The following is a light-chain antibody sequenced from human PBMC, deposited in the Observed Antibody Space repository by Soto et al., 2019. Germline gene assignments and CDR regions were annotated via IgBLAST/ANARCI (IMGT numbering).Light chain of an antibody. V-gene: IGKV3-15*01. J-gene: IGKJ4*01. Sequence: VMTQSASTLSVSPGDGATLSWRASQSISSNLAWYQQKPGQAPRLVVFDASTRATGIPDRFTGRGSGTEFTLTISSLQSEDSAVYFCQRYNDWPPITFGGGTKVDIK. CDR3: QRYNDWPPIT. CDR1: QSISSN. CDR2: DAS.